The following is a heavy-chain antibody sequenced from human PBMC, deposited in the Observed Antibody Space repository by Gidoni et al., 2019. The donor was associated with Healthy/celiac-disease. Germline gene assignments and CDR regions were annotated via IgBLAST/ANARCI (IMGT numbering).Heavy chain of an antibody. Sequence: WIRQHPGKGLEWIGYIYYSGSTYYNPSLKSRVTISVDTSKNQFSLKLSSVTAADTAVYYCARGLMGSGGSCYPWGQGTLVTVSS. CDR3: ARGLMGSGGSCYP. CDR2: IYYSGST. J-gene: IGHJ5*02. D-gene: IGHD2-15*01. V-gene: IGHV4-31*02.